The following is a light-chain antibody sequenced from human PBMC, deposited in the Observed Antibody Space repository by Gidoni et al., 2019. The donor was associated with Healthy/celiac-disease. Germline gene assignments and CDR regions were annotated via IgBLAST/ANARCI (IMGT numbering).Light chain of an antibody. CDR3: VLYMGSGIWV. J-gene: IGLJ3*02. CDR2: STN. CDR1: PGSVSTMYY. V-gene: IGLV8-61*01. Sequence: QTEAPQELPFTVSPAGTVTFTFGLSPGSVSTMYYPHWYQQTPGQAPRPLIYSTNPRSSGVPDRVSGSILRNKAALTMTGAQADDESDYCCVLYMGSGIWVFGGGTKLTVL.